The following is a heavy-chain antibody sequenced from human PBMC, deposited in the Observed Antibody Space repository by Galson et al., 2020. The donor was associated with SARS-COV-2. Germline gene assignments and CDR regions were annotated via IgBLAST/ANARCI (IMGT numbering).Heavy chain of an antibody. CDR1: GFSLSTSGTG. D-gene: IGHD3-22*01. J-gene: IGHJ4*02. CDR3: AHRTNYYDSSGYKAVVFDY. Sequence: SGPTLVKHTQPLTLTCTFSGFSLSTSGTGVGWLRQPPGKALEWHALIYWNDDKRYSPSLKSRLNITRDTSKNQVVLTMTNMDPVDTGTYYCAHRTNYYDSSGYKAVVFDYWGQGTLVTVSS. V-gene: IGHV2-5*01. CDR2: IYWNDDK.